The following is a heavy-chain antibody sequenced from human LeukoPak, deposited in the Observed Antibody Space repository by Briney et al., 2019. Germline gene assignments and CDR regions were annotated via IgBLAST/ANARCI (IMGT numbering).Heavy chain of an antibody. D-gene: IGHD4-17*01. V-gene: IGHV3-23*01. CDR2: ILSTGTT. CDR1: GFPISASA. CDR3: ATVKYDYGDPVGWFDP. Sequence: GGSLRLFCAASGFPISASAMTWVRQAPGKGLEWVSHILSTGTTYYADSVRGRFTISRDNSKNTLYLLMTSLRADDTAVYYCATVKYDYGDPVGWFDPWGQGTLVTVSS. J-gene: IGHJ5*02.